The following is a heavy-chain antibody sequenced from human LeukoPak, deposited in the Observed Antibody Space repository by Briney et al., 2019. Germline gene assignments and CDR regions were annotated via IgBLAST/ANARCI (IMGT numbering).Heavy chain of an antibody. V-gene: IGHV3-64D*06. CDR3: VKPDYGDNAFYYYYGMDV. Sequence: GGSLRLSCSASGFTFSSYAMHWVRQAPGKGLKYVSAISSNGGSTYYADSVKGRFTISRDNSKNTLYLQMSSLRAEDTAVYYCVKPDYGDNAFYYYYGMDVWGKGTTVTVSS. D-gene: IGHD4-17*01. CDR1: GFTFSSYA. J-gene: IGHJ6*04. CDR2: ISSNGGST.